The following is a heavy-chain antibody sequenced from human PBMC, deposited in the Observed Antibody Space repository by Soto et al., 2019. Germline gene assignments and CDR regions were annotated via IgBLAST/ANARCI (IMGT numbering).Heavy chain of an antibody. Sequence: QVQPVESGGGVVQPGRSLRLSCAVSGFTVSSYGMHWVRQAPGKGLEWVAVISRDGGTKYYADSVKGRFTISKDNSRNTLFLEINSLRGDDMAVYYCTGEVASGYWGQGTLVTVSS. V-gene: IGHV3-30*03. CDR3: TGEVASGY. J-gene: IGHJ4*02. CDR1: GFTVSSYG. D-gene: IGHD2-8*02. CDR2: ISRDGGTK.